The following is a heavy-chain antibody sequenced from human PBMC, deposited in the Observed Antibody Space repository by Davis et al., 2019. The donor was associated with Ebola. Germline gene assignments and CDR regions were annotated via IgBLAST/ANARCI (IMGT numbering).Heavy chain of an antibody. Sequence: GESLKISCSVSGFTFRDCAMHWVRQAPGEGLEYISAINNVGDSRYYADSVKGRFTISRDNSKNTLYLQMNSLRAEDTAVYYCARIAAAVDYWGQGTLVTVSS. J-gene: IGHJ4*02. CDR3: ARIAAAVDY. V-gene: IGHV3-64*04. D-gene: IGHD6-13*01. CDR1: GFTFRDCA. CDR2: INNVGDSR.